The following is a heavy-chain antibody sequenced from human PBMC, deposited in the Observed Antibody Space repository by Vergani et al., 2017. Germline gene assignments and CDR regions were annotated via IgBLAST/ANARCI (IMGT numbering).Heavy chain of an antibody. V-gene: IGHV1-69*08. CDR3: ARDEGYCSSTSCSLGYFDL. Sequence: QVQLVQSGAEVKKPGSSVKVSCKASGGTFSSYTISWVRQAPGQGLEWMGRIIPILGIANYAQKCQGRVTITADKSTSTAYMELSSPRSEDTAVYYCARDEGYCSSTSCSLGYFDLWGRGTLVTVSS. CDR2: IIPILGIA. D-gene: IGHD2-2*01. CDR1: GGTFSSYT. J-gene: IGHJ2*01.